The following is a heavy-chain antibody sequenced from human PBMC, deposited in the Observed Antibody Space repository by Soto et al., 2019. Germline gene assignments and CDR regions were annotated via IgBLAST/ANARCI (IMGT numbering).Heavy chain of an antibody. CDR1: GGAISIYY. Sequence: SETLSLTCTVSGGAISIYYWSWIRQPAGKALEWIGRIYTSGNTNYNPSLKSRVTMSVDTSKNQFSLKLNSVTAAETAVYYCAREKQGVEAALHYSGQGPRVTVSS. CDR3: AREKQGVEAALHY. J-gene: IGHJ4*02. CDR2: IYTSGNT. D-gene: IGHD6-13*01. V-gene: IGHV4-4*07.